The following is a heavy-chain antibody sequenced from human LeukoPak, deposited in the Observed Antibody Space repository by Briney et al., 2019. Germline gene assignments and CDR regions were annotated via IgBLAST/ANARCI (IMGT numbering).Heavy chain of an antibody. V-gene: IGHV1-18*01. CDR3: AGQSDVRTRRGDDAFDI. J-gene: IGHJ3*02. CDR1: GYTFTRYG. Sequence: ASVKVSCKSSGYTFTRYGISWVRQAPGQGLEWMGWISTYNGNTNYAQKLQGRVTMTTDTCTSTAYMELRSLRSDDTAVYYCAGQSDVRTRRGDDAFDIWGQGTMVTVSS. D-gene: IGHD3-10*01. CDR2: ISTYNGNT.